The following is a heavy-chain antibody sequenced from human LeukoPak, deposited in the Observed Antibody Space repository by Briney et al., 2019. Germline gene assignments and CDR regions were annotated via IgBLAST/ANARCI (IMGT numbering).Heavy chain of an antibody. V-gene: IGHV4-39*07. CDR1: GGSISSSSYY. D-gene: IGHD4-23*01. CDR2: IYYSGST. Sequence: PSETLSLTCTVSGGSISSSSYYWGWIRQPPGKGLEWIGSIYYSGSTYYNPSLKSRVTISVDTSKNQFSLKLSSVTAADTAVYYCARVGGYGLDYWGQGTLVTVSS. J-gene: IGHJ4*02. CDR3: ARVGGYGLDY.